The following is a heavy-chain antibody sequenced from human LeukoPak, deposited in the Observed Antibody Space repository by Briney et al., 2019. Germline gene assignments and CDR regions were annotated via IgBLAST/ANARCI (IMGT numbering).Heavy chain of an antibody. CDR2: IYHSGST. Sequence: SETLSLTCTVSGGSISSGYYWGWIRQPPGKGLEWIGNIYHSGSTYYNPSLKSRVTISVDTSKNQFSLKLSSVTAADTAVYYCARDIAVAGLKFDPWGQGTLVTVSS. CDR3: ARDIAVAGLKFDP. CDR1: GGSISSGYY. V-gene: IGHV4-38-2*02. J-gene: IGHJ5*02. D-gene: IGHD6-19*01.